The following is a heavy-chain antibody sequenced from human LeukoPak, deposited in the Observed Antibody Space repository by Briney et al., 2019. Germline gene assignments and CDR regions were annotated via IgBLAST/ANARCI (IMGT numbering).Heavy chain of an antibody. Sequence: GGSLRLSCAASGFTFDDYAMHWVRQAPGKGLEWVSGISWNSGSIGYADSVKGRFTISRDNAKNSLYLQMNSLRAEDTALYYCAKDINSYYYGSGSDYWGQGTLVTVSS. CDR2: ISWNSGSI. V-gene: IGHV3-9*01. CDR3: AKDINSYYYGSGSDY. D-gene: IGHD3-10*01. J-gene: IGHJ4*02. CDR1: GFTFDDYA.